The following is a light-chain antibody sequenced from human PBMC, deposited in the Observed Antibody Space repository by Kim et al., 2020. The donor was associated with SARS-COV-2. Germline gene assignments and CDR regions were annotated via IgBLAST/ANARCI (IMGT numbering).Light chain of an antibody. J-gene: IGKJ2*01. CDR3: QQFGTSPYT. CDR2: GAS. V-gene: IGKV3-20*01. Sequence: PGETATLSCRASQSVSISYIAWYQKKVGKPPRLLTYGASNRATDIPDRLSGSGSGADSTLTINGLESEDFAVYSCQQFGTSPYTSGQGTKLE. CDR1: QSVSISY.